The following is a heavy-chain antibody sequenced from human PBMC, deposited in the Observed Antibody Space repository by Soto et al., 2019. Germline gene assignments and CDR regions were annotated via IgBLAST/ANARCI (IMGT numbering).Heavy chain of an antibody. Sequence: GGSLRLSCAASGFTFSSYSMNWVRQAPGKGLEWVSYISSSSSTIYYADSVKGRFTISRDNAKNSLYPQMNSLRDEDTAVYYCARDSYYGSGSYYSKGMDVWGQGTTATASS. CDR3: ARDSYYGSGSYYSKGMDV. V-gene: IGHV3-48*02. D-gene: IGHD3-10*01. J-gene: IGHJ6*02. CDR1: GFTFSSYS. CDR2: ISSSSSTI.